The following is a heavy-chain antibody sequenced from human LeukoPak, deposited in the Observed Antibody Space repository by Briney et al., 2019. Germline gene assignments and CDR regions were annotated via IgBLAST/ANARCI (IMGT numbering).Heavy chain of an antibody. CDR2: SSSSGSGT. J-gene: IGHJ4*02. CDR3: ARSGLPERRSLDY. CDR1: GFTLSSYE. D-gene: IGHD1-1*01. Sequence: GGSLRLSCVASGFTLSSYEMNWVRQAPGKGLEWVSYSSSSGSGTYYADSVKGRFTISRENAKNSLYLQMNSLRAEDTAVYYCARSGLPERRSLDYWGQGTLVTVSS. V-gene: IGHV3-48*03.